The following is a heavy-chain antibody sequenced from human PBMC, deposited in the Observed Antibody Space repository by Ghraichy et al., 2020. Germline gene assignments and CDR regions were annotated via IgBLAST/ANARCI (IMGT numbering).Heavy chain of an antibody. Sequence: ASVKVSCKASGYTFTSHGISWVRQAPGQGLEWMGWISANNGNTNYAQKLQGRVTMTTDTSTSTAYMELRSLRSDDTAVYYCARERYCSSTSCDYYYAMDVWGQGTTVTVSS. CDR2: ISANNGNT. V-gene: IGHV1-18*04. CDR1: GYTFTSHG. J-gene: IGHJ6*02. CDR3: ARERYCSSTSCDYYYAMDV. D-gene: IGHD2-2*01.